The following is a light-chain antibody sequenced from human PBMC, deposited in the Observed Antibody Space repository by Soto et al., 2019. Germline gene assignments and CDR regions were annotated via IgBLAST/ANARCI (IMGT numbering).Light chain of an antibody. CDR3: QQSYNTFPLT. CDR2: DAS. CDR1: QSISSW. Sequence: DIQMTQSPSALSASVGDXSTITCXXSQSISSWLAWYQQKPGKAPRLLIYDASSLESGVPSRFSGSGSGTVFTLTISSLQPEDFATYYCQQSYNTFPLTFGGGTKVDIK. V-gene: IGKV1-5*01. J-gene: IGKJ4*01.